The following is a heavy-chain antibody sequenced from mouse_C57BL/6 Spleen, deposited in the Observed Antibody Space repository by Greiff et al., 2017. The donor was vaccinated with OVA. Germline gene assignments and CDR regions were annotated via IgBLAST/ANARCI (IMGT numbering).Heavy chain of an antibody. CDR1: GYSITSGYY. J-gene: IGHJ3*01. D-gene: IGHD2-5*01. Sequence: EVKLMESGPGLVKPSQSLSLTCSVTGYSITSGYYWNWIRQFPGNKLEWMGYISYDGSNNYNPSLKNRISITRDTSKNQFFLKLNSVTTEDTATYYCARDSNYEKAYWGQGTLVTVSA. CDR2: ISYDGSN. V-gene: IGHV3-6*01. CDR3: ARDSNYEKAY.